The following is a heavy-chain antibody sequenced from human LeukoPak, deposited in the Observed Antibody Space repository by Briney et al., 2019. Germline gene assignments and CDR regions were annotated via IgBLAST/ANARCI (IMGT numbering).Heavy chain of an antibody. D-gene: IGHD1-1*01. J-gene: IGHJ2*01. CDR2: INPSGDDI. V-gene: IGHV1-46*01. Sequence: ASVKVSCKASGYTFTSYGISWVRQAPGQGLEWMGIINPSGDDISYTQKFQGRVTMTRDTSTSTVYMELSSLRSEDTAVYYCARGRNLKFFDLWGRGTLVTVSS. CDR3: ARGRNLKFFDL. CDR1: GYTFTSYG.